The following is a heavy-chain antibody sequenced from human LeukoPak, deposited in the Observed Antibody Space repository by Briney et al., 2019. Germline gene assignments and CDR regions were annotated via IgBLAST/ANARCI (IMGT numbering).Heavy chain of an antibody. CDR2: IYYSGST. J-gene: IGHJ3*02. CDR3: AIGLAKAAFDI. Sequence: SETLSLTCTVSGGSISSYYWSWIRQPPGKGLEWIGYIYYSGSTNYNPSLKSRVTISVDTSKNQFSLKLSSVTAADTAVYYCAIGLAKAAFDIWGQGTMVTVSS. V-gene: IGHV4-59*01. CDR1: GGSISSYY.